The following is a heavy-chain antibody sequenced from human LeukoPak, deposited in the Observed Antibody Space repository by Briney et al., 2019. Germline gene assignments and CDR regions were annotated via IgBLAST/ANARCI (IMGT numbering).Heavy chain of an antibody. J-gene: IGHJ4*02. CDR2: LSGNSAVT. V-gene: IGHV3-23*01. Sequence: PGGSLRLSCVASGFMFSDFAMSWVRQARGQGLECVSALSGNSAVTYYADSVKGRFTISRDNSQNTVYLQMNSLRVEDTAVYYCATEGPTPYFEFWGQGILVTVSS. CDR1: GFMFSDFA. CDR3: ATEGPTPYFEF.